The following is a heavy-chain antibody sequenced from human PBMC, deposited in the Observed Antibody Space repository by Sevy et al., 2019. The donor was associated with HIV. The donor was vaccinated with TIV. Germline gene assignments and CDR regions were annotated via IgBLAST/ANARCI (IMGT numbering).Heavy chain of an antibody. D-gene: IGHD5-12*01. V-gene: IGHV3-43*01. CDR1: GFKFVDHT. CDR3: AKDVGGFSGFDY. Sequence: GGSLRLSCGASGFKFVDHTMHWVRQAPGKGLQWVSFIGGDKKKSSYASSVQGRFSISRDNRRNTLYLQMHSLRIEDTGLYFCAKDVGGFSGFDYWGQGTLVTVSS. CDR2: IGGDKKKS. J-gene: IGHJ4*02.